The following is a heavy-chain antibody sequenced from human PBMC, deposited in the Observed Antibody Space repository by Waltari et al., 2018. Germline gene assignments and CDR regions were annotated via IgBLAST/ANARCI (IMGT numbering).Heavy chain of an antibody. J-gene: IGHJ5*01. V-gene: IGHV4-61*08. CDR2: THTSGGT. CDR1: GGSVSSGGYY. CDR3: ARVKDEFGDYGFDY. Sequence: QVQLQESGPGLVEPSETLSLTCTVSGGSVSSGGYYWSWIRQPPGKGLEWVGYTHTSGGTAYNPSLRSRVTSFGETSTNQLSLSLRSVTAADTATYFCARVKDEFGDYGFDYWGQGTLVTVSS. D-gene: IGHD4-17*01.